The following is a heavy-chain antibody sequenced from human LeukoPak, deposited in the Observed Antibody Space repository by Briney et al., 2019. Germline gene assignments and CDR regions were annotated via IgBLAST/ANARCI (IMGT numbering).Heavy chain of an antibody. Sequence: GGSLRLSCAASGFTFSSYSMNWVRQAPGKGLEWVSSIISSSSYIYYADSVKGRFTISRDNAKNSLYLQMNSLRAEDTAVYYCARDAGYSSSWYGKLDAFDIWGQGTMVTVSS. V-gene: IGHV3-21*01. D-gene: IGHD6-13*01. CDR2: IISSSSYI. J-gene: IGHJ3*02. CDR1: GFTFSSYS. CDR3: ARDAGYSSSWYGKLDAFDI.